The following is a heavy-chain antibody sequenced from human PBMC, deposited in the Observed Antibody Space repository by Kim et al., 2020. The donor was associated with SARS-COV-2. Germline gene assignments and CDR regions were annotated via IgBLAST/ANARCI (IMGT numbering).Heavy chain of an antibody. CDR1: GGSISSYY. J-gene: IGHJ5*02. V-gene: IGHV4-59*13. CDR3: ARDHTGNPRGRWFDP. Sequence: SETLSLTCTVSGGSISSYYWSWIRQPPGKGLEWIGYIYYSGSTNYNPSLKSRVTISVDTSKNQFSLKLSSVTAADTAVYYCARDHTGNPRGRWFDPWGQGTLVTVSS. D-gene: IGHD2-15*01. CDR2: IYYSGST.